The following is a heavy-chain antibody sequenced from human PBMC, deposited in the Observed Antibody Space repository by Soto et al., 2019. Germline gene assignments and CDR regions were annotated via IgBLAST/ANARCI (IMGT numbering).Heavy chain of an antibody. CDR1: GFIFDDYY. D-gene: IGHD3-3*01. J-gene: IGHJ1*01. CDR3: VRVRGFFEWLD. V-gene: IGHV3-11*06. CDR2: ISSSVSDA. Sequence: XEYLSLACVASGFIFDDYYMNWIRQTPGKGLEWVSYISSSVSDANSADSLKGRFSISRDNAKNAVYLQMNRLSAEDTAIYSCVRVRGFFEWLDWGQGTLVTVSS.